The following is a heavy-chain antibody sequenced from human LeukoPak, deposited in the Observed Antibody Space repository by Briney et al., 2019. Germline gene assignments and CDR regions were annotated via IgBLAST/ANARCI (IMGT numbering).Heavy chain of an antibody. Sequence: ASVKVSCRASGYAFTSYYMHRVRQAPGQGLEWMGIINPSGGSTSYAQKFQGRVTMTRDTSTSTVYMELSSLRSEDTAVYYCARGPKYSSSSGAFDIWGQGTMVTVSS. CDR1: GYAFTSYY. D-gene: IGHD6-6*01. J-gene: IGHJ3*02. V-gene: IGHV1-46*01. CDR2: INPSGGST. CDR3: ARGPKYSSSSGAFDI.